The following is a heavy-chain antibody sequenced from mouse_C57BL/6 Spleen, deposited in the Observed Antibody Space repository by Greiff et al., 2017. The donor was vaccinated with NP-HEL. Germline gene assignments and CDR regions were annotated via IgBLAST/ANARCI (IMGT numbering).Heavy chain of an antibody. CDR2: IHPNSGST. D-gene: IGHD2-4*01. CDR3: AREWDDDEAWFAY. Sequence: VQLQQPGAELVKPGASVKLSCKASGYTFTSYWMHWVKQRPGQGLEWIGMIHPNSGSTNYNEKFKSKATLTVDKSSSTAYMQLSSLTSEDSAVYYCAREWDDDEAWFAYWGQGTLVTVSA. V-gene: IGHV1-64*01. J-gene: IGHJ3*01. CDR1: GYTFTSYW.